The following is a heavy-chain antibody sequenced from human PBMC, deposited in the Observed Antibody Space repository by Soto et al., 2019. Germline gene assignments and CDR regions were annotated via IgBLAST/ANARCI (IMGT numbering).Heavy chain of an antibody. V-gene: IGHV3-30*04. CDR1: GFMFSAYA. Sequence: GGSLRLSCAASGFMFSAYAMLWVRQAPGKGLEWGAAISYDGTNKYYADSIKGRFTISRDNSANTLFLQVNSLRREDTAMYYCARDPSPYTSGWYGIDFWGHGTLVTVSS. J-gene: IGHJ4*01. D-gene: IGHD6-19*01. CDR3: ARDPSPYTSGWYGIDF. CDR2: ISYDGTNK.